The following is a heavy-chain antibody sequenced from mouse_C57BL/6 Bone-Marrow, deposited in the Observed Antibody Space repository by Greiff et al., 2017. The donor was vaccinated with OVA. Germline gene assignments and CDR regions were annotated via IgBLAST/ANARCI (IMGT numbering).Heavy chain of an antibody. Sequence: VQLQQSGPELVKPGASVKISCKASGYAFSSSWMNWVKQRPGKGLEWIGRIYPGDGDTNYNGKFKGKATLTADKSSSTAYMQLSSLTSEDSAVYFCARNYYGSNLYFDVWGTGTTVTVSS. D-gene: IGHD1-1*01. V-gene: IGHV1-82*01. J-gene: IGHJ1*03. CDR1: GYAFSSSW. CDR2: IYPGDGDT. CDR3: ARNYYGSNLYFDV.